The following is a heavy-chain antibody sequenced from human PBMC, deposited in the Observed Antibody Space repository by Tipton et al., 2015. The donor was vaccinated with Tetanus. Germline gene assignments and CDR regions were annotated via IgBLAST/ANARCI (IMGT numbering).Heavy chain of an antibody. Sequence: TLSLTCAVSGGSISSSNWWSWVRQPPGKGLEWIGEIYHSGSTNYNPSLKSRVTISVDKSKNQFSLKLSSVTAADTAVYYCARDSGHAVRGFPAFDPWGQGTLVTVSS. CDR2: IYHSGST. J-gene: IGHJ5*02. CDR1: GGSISSSNW. V-gene: IGHV4-4*02. D-gene: IGHD3-10*01. CDR3: ARDSGHAVRGFPAFDP.